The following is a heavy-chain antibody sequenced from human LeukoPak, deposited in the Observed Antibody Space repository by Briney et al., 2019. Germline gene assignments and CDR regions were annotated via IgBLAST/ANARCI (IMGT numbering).Heavy chain of an antibody. CDR2: INHSGST. Sequence: SETLSLTCAVYGGSFSGYYWSWIRQPPGKGLEWIGEINHSGSTNYNPSLKSRVTMSVDTSKNQFSLKLSSVTAADTAVYYCARDEAYCGGDCSSYYYYGMDVWGQGTTVTVSS. J-gene: IGHJ6*02. CDR3: ARDEAYCGGDCSSYYYYGMDV. CDR1: GGSFSGYY. V-gene: IGHV4-34*01. D-gene: IGHD2-21*02.